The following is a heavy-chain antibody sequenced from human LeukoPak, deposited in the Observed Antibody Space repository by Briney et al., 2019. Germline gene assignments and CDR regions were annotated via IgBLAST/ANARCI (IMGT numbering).Heavy chain of an antibody. CDR3: AMLGSKYYYYGMDV. D-gene: IGHD2-2*01. J-gene: IGHJ6*02. V-gene: IGHV4-59*08. CDR2: IYYSGST. Sequence: SETLSLTCTVSGGSINSYYWSWIRQPPGKGLEWIGYIYYSGSTNYNPSLKSRVTISVDTSKNQFSLKLSSVTAADTAVYYCAMLGSKYYYYGMDVWGQGTTVTVSS. CDR1: GGSINSYY.